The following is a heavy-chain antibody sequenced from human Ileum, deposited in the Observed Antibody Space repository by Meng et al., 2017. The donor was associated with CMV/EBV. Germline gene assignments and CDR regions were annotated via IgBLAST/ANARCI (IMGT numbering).Heavy chain of an antibody. CDR3: AKGGWVDY. CDR2: ISGRDGTT. J-gene: IGHJ4*02. Sequence: GESLKISCAASGFTFSSYAMTWVRQAPGKGLEWVSAISGRDGTTFYADSVRGRFLISKDSVENTLHLQMNSLRVEDTALYYCAKGGWVDYLGPGTLVTVSS. CDR1: GFTFSSYA. V-gene: IGHV3-23*01. D-gene: IGHD1-26*01.